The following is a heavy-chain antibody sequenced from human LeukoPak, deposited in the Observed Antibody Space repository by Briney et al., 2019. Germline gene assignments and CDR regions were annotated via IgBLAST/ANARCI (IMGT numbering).Heavy chain of an antibody. CDR3: ASVDWESYYLDS. J-gene: IGHJ4*02. V-gene: IGHV4-31*03. CDR2: ITHSGGT. Sequence: SQTLSLTCTVSRGSISGGGFYWAWIRQHPGQGLEWIGYITHSGGTYYNPALESRISIFSDTSKNQFSLSLTSLTAADTAVYFCASVDWESYYLDSWGQGSLVTVSS. D-gene: IGHD1-26*01. CDR1: RGSISGGGFY.